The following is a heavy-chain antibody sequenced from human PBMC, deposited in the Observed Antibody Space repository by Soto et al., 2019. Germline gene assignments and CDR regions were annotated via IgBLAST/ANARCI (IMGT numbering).Heavy chain of an antibody. Sequence: ASVKVSCKASGYTFTSYGISWVRQAPGQGLEWMGWISAYNGNTNYAQKLQGRVTMTTDTSTSTAYMELRSLRSDDTAVYYCARVGCSSTSCYLRGWFDPWGQGTLVTAPQ. D-gene: IGHD2-2*01. V-gene: IGHV1-18*04. J-gene: IGHJ5*02. CDR3: ARVGCSSTSCYLRGWFDP. CDR1: GYTFTSYG. CDR2: ISAYNGNT.